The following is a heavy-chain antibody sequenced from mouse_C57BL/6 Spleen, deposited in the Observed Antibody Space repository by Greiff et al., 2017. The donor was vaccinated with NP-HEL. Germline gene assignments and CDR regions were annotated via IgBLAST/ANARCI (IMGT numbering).Heavy chain of an antibody. CDR2: IDPETGGT. CDR3: TRGIYYYGSSGAMDY. D-gene: IGHD1-1*01. CDR1: GYTFTDYE. V-gene: IGHV1-15*01. Sequence: VQLQQSGAELVRPGASVTLSCKASGYTFTDYEMHWVKQTPVHGLEWIGAIDPETGGTAYNQKFKGKAILTADKSSSTAYMELRSLTSEDSAVYYCTRGIYYYGSSGAMDYWGQGTSVTVSS. J-gene: IGHJ4*01.